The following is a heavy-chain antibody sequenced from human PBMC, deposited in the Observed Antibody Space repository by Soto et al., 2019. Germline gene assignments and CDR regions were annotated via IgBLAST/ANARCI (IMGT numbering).Heavy chain of an antibody. CDR2: IYYSGST. CDR3: ASLAFTPVVPAAIWFDP. V-gene: IGHV4-39*01. J-gene: IGHJ5*02. D-gene: IGHD2-2*01. CDR1: GGSISSSSYY. Sequence: SETLSLTCTVSGGSISSSSYYWGWIRQPPGKGLEWIGSIYYSGSTYYNPSLKSRVTISVDTSKNQFSLKLSSVTAADTAVYYCASLAFTPVVPAAIWFDPWGQGTLVTVSS.